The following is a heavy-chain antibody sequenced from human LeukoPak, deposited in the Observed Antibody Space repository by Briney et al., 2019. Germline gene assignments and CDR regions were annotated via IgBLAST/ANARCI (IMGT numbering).Heavy chain of an antibody. CDR2: IYYSGST. J-gene: IGHJ4*02. CDR1: GGSLSGHY. D-gene: IGHD6-13*01. Sequence: LETLSLTCTVSGGSLSGHYWSWIRQPPGKGLEWIGYIYYSGSTNYNPSLKSRVTISVDTSKNQFSLKLSSVTAADTAVYYCARHTYRIAAAEVDYWGQGTLVTVSS. V-gene: IGHV4-59*08. CDR3: ARHTYRIAAAEVDY.